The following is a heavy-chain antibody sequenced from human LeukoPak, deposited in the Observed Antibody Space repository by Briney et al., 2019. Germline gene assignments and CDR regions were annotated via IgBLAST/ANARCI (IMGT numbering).Heavy chain of an antibody. J-gene: IGHJ6*03. CDR2: ISSSSSYI. CDR1: GFTFSSYS. CDR3: ARGLDTAMDYYYYYYMDV. Sequence: GGSLRLSCAASGFTFSSYSMNWVRQAPGKGLEWVSSISSSSSYIYYADSVKGRFTISRDNSKNTLYLQMNSLRAEDTAVYYCARGLDTAMDYYYYYYMDVWGKGTTVTVSS. V-gene: IGHV3-21*04. D-gene: IGHD5-18*01.